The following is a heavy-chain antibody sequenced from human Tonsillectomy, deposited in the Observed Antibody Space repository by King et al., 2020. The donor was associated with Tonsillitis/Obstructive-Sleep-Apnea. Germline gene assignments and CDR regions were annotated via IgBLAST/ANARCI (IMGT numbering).Heavy chain of an antibody. Sequence: QLQESGPGLVKPSETLSLTCTVSGGSISSYYWSWIRQPPGKGLEWIGYIYYSGSTNYNPSLKSRVTISVDTSKNQFSLKLSSVTAADTAVYYCAREVTRFRNNDAFDIWGQGTMVTVSS. CDR3: AREVTRFRNNDAFDI. V-gene: IGHV4-59*01. CDR2: IYYSGST. CDR1: GGSISSYY. J-gene: IGHJ3*02. D-gene: IGHD1-14*01.